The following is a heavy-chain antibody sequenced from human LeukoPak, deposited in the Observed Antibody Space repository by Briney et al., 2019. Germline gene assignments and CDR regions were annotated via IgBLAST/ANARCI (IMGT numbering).Heavy chain of an antibody. CDR3: VKYERFLEWSSFDY. J-gene: IGHJ4*02. CDR1: GFNFSSYA. V-gene: IGHV3-64D*09. Sequence: PGGSLRLSCSASGFNFSSYAMHWVRQAPGKGLEYVSAISSNGGSTYYADSVKGRFTISRDNSKNTLYLQMSSLRAEDTAVYYCVKYERFLEWSSFDYWGQGTLVTVSS. CDR2: ISSNGGST. D-gene: IGHD3-3*01.